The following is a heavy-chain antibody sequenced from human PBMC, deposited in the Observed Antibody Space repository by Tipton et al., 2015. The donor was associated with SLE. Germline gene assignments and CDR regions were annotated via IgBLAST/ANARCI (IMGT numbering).Heavy chain of an antibody. CDR3: ARDGLGHSSGYYEYD. D-gene: IGHD3-22*01. J-gene: IGHJ4*02. Sequence: TLSLTCAVSGGSISSGNWWSWVRQPPGKGLEWIGEIYHSGSTNYNPSLKSRVTISIDTSRNQFSLKLSSVTAADTAVYYCARDGLGHSSGYYEYDWGQGTLVTVSS. CDR2: IYHSGST. CDR1: GGSISSGNW. V-gene: IGHV4-4*02.